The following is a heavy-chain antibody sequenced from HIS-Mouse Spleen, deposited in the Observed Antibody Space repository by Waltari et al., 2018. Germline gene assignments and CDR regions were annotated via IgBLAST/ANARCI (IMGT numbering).Heavy chain of an antibody. J-gene: IGHJ2*01. Sequence: QLQLQESGPGLVKPSETLSLTCTVSGGSISSSSYYLGWIRQPPGKGLGWIGSIYYSGNTYYNPSLKSRVTISVDTSKNQFSLKLSSVTAADTAVYYCAREIPYSSSWYDWYFDLWGRGTLVTVSS. CDR1: GGSISSSSYY. D-gene: IGHD6-13*01. V-gene: IGHV4-39*07. CDR3: AREIPYSSSWYDWYFDL. CDR2: IYYSGNT.